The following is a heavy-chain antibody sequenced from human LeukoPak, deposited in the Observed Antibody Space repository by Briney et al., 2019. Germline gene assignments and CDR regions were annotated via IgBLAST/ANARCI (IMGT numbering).Heavy chain of an antibody. V-gene: IGHV1-8*01. Sequence: ASVKASCKASGYTFISYEINWVRQATGQGLEWIGWMKPDSGNTGYAQKFQGRITMTRDTSIGTAYMELSSLTSEDTAVYYCARVRSNHYWFDPWGQGTLVIVSS. J-gene: IGHJ5*02. CDR1: GYTFISYE. CDR3: ARVRSNHYWFDP. CDR2: MKPDSGNT. D-gene: IGHD1-14*01.